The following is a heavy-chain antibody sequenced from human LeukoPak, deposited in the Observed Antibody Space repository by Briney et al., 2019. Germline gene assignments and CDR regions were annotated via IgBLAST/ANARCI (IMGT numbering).Heavy chain of an antibody. CDR1: GFTFSSYA. Sequence: GGSLRLSCAASGFTFSSYAMSWVRQAPGKGLEWVSAISGSDGSTYYADSVKGRFTISRDNSKNTLYLQMNSLRAEDTAVYYCAKDLFPMVLGVIGYWGQGTLVTVSS. CDR3: AKDLFPMVLGVIGY. J-gene: IGHJ4*02. CDR2: ISGSDGST. V-gene: IGHV3-23*01. D-gene: IGHD3-10*01.